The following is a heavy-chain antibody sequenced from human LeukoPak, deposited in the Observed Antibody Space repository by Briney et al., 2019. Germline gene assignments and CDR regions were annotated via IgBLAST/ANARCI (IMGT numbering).Heavy chain of an antibody. J-gene: IGHJ4*02. CDR2: IRYDGSNK. CDR1: GFTFSSYG. CDR3: AKDHEAYGVVVVAATLGLGFDY. V-gene: IGHV3-30*02. D-gene: IGHD2-15*01. Sequence: GGSLRLSCAASGFTFSSYGMHWVRQAPGKGLEWVAFIRYDGSNKYYADSVKGRFTISRDNSKNTLYLQMNSLRAEDTAVYYCAKDHEAYGVVVVAATLGLGFDYWGQGTLVTVSS.